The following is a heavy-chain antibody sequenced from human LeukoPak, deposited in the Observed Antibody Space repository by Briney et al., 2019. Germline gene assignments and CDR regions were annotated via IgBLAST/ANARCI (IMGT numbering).Heavy chain of an antibody. Sequence: PVASVKVSCKVSGYTLTELSMHWVRQAPGKGLEWMGGFDPEDGETIYAQKFQGRVTMTEDTSTDTAYMELSSLRSEDTAVYYCATDGIVVVPAAMWYYGMDVWGQGTTVTVSS. V-gene: IGHV1-24*01. CDR1: GYTLTELS. D-gene: IGHD2-2*01. CDR2: FDPEDGET. J-gene: IGHJ6*02. CDR3: ATDGIVVVPAAMWYYGMDV.